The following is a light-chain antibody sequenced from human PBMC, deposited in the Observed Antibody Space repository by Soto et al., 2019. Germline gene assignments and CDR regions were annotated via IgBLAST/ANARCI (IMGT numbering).Light chain of an antibody. V-gene: IGLV1-40*01. CDR3: QSYDISLHNYV. CDR1: TSNIGAPYD. J-gene: IGLJ1*01. CDR2: GDN. Sequence: QPVLTQPPSVSGAPGQRVSISCTGSTSNIGAPYDVHWYQHLPGTAPKLLIYGDNNRPSGVPDRFSGSKSGTSASLAITRLQAEDEADYYSQSYDISLHNYVFGTGTQLTVL.